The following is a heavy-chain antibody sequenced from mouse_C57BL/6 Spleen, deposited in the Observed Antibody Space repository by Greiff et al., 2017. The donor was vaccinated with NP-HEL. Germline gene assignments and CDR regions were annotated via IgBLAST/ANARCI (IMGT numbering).Heavy chain of an antibody. D-gene: IGHD1-1*01. V-gene: IGHV1-80*01. Sequence: QVHVKQSGAELVKPGASVKISCKASGYAFSSYWMNWVKQRPGKGLEWIGQIYPGDGDTNYNGKFKGKATLTADKSSSTAYMQLSSLTSEDSAVYFCARSNYVDAMDYWGQGTSVTVSS. CDR2: IYPGDGDT. J-gene: IGHJ4*01. CDR3: ARSNYVDAMDY. CDR1: GYAFSSYW.